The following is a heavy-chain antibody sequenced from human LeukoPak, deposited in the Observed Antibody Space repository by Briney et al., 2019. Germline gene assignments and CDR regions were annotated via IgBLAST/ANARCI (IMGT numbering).Heavy chain of an antibody. Sequence: GASVKVSCKASGYTFTGYYMHWVRQAPGQGLEGMGWISPNSGGTNYAQKFQGRVTMTRDTSISTAYMELSRLTSDDTAVYYCARDSSSWSAYVWFDPWGQGTLVTVSS. V-gene: IGHV1-2*02. CDR2: ISPNSGGT. D-gene: IGHD6-13*01. CDR3: ARDSSSWSAYVWFDP. CDR1: GYTFTGYY. J-gene: IGHJ5*02.